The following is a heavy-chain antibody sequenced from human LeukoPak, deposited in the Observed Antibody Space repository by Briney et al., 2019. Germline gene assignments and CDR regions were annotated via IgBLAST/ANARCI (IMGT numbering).Heavy chain of an antibody. J-gene: IGHJ6*02. V-gene: IGHV3-33*01. D-gene: IGHD3-3*01. CDR1: GFTFSSYG. CDR2: IWYDGSNK. Sequence: GGSLRLSCAASGFTFSSYGMHWVRQAPGEGLEWVAVIWYDGSNKYYADSVKGRFTISGDNSKNTLYLQMNSLRAEDTAVYYCASPSRDFWSGYNYYYYGMDVWGQGTTVTVSS. CDR3: ASPSRDFWSGYNYYYYGMDV.